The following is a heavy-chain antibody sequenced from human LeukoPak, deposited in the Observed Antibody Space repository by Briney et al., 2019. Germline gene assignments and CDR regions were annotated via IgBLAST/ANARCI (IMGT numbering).Heavy chain of an antibody. D-gene: IGHD1-1*01. V-gene: IGHV1-2*02. J-gene: IGHJ4*02. CDR3: ASRGTGTMGDY. CDR2: INPNSGGT. CDR1: XYTFXGXX. Sequence: VXVXXKASXYTFXGXXMHWVRQAPGQXLEWMGWINPNSGGTNYAQKFQGRVTMTRDTSISTAYMELSRLRSDDTAVYYCASRGTGTMGDYWGQGTLVTVSS.